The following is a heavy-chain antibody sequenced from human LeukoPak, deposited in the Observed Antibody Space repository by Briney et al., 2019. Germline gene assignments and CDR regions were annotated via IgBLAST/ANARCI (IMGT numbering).Heavy chain of an antibody. Sequence: GAAVKVSCKASGYTFTSYGISWVRQAPGQGLEWMGWISTYNGNTNYAQKLQGRITMATDTSMSTAYMELRSLRSGDSAVYNSARGGVPVVVPAAIVYWGQGTLVTVSS. CDR2: ISTYNGNT. J-gene: IGHJ4*02. CDR1: GYTFTSYG. CDR3: ARGGVPVVVPAAIVY. V-gene: IGHV1-18*01. D-gene: IGHD2-2*01.